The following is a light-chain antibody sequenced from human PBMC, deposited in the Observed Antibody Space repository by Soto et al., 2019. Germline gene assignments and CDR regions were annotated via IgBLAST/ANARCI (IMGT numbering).Light chain of an antibody. Sequence: EIVMTQSPATLSVSPGERATLSCRASQSISSNLAWYHQKPGQAPRLLIYGASTRATGIPARFRGSGSGTEFTLTISSLQSEDFGIYYCQHNNNWPLTFGQGTKVDI. J-gene: IGKJ1*01. CDR2: GAS. V-gene: IGKV3-15*01. CDR1: QSISSN. CDR3: QHNNNWPLT.